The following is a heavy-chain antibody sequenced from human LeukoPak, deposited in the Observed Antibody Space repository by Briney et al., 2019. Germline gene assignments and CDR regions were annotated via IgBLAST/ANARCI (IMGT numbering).Heavy chain of an antibody. D-gene: IGHD2-2*01. CDR1: GYSISSGYY. V-gene: IGHV4-38-2*02. CDR3: ARTTEGYCRSTSYSWCYYYYMDV. J-gene: IGHJ6*03. Sequence: SETLSLTCTVSGYSISSGYYWGRIRQPPGKGLEWIGSIYHSGSTYYNPSLKSRVTISVDMSKNQFSLKLSSVTAADTAVYYCARTTEGYCRSTSYSWCYYYYMDVWGKGTTVTVSS. CDR2: IYHSGST.